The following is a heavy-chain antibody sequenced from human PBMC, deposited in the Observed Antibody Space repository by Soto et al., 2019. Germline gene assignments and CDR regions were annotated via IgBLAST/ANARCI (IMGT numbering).Heavy chain of an antibody. CDR3: ARDNSRTFPAAPGDKHSASSGRWFDP. CDR2: INPAGSVT. D-gene: IGHD6-13*01. CDR1: GISFINHY. V-gene: IGHV1-46*03. Sequence: AAAVKVSCKASGISFINHYVHWVRQAPGQGPEWMGVINPAGSVTVYALKLQDRVTVTRDTSTSTVYMELNSLTSEDTAIYYCARDNSRTFPAAPGDKHSASSGRWFDPWG. J-gene: IGHJ5*02.